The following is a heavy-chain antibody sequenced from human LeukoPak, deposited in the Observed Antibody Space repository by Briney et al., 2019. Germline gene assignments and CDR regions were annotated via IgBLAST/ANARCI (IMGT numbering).Heavy chain of an antibody. CDR1: GFTFSSYA. J-gene: IGHJ4*02. Sequence: GGSLRLSCAASGFTFSSYAMNWVRQAPGKGLEWVSGISGSGGSTYYADSVKGRFTISRDNNKNSVFLHMNSLRIEDTAFYYCAKGNNSLSYNFDYWGQGALVTVSS. CDR2: ISGSGGST. V-gene: IGHV3-23*01. D-gene: IGHD2/OR15-2a*01. CDR3: AKGNNSLSYNFDY.